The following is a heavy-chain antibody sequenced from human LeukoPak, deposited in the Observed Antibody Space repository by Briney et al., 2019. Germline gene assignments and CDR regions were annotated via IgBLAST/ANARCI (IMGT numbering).Heavy chain of an antibody. CDR3: AKGIGGSSAAY. J-gene: IGHJ4*01. CDR2: FHHGGNT. Sequence: SETLSLTCTVSGDPISSGDFWGWIRQPPGKGLEWIGFFHHGGNTYYNPSLQSRLTMSVDTSKNQFSLKVSSLTTADTAVYYCAKGIGGSSAAYWGHGSLVTVSS. D-gene: IGHD1-26*01. V-gene: IGHV4-38-2*02. CDR1: GDPISSGDF.